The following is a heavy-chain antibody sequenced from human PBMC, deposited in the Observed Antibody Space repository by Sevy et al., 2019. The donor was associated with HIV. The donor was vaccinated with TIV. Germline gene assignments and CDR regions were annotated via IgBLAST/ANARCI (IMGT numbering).Heavy chain of an antibody. CDR3: ARPRGHSSSGWFDP. D-gene: IGHD3-10*01. V-gene: IGHV5-51*01. CDR1: GNSFTNFW. CDR2: IYPADSDT. J-gene: IGHJ5*02. Sequence: GESLKISCKGSGNSFTNFWIGWVRQMPGKGLEWMGMIYPADSDTRYSPSFQGQVTISADKYTSTAYLQWASLKASDTAMYYCARPRGHSSSGWFDPWGQGTLVTV.